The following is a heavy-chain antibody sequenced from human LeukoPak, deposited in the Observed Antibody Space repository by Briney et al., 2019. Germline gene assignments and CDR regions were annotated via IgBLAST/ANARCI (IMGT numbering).Heavy chain of an antibody. V-gene: IGHV3-15*01. CDR2: IKSKTDGGTT. Sequence: KAGGSLRLSCAASGFTFSNAWMSWVRHAPGKGREWVGRIKSKTDGGTTDYAAPVKGRFTISRDDSKNTLYLQMNSLKTEDTAVYYCTTDSRWFGELEDGYFDYWGQGTLVTVSS. CDR1: GFTFSNAW. D-gene: IGHD3-10*01. J-gene: IGHJ4*02. CDR3: TTDSRWFGELEDGYFDY.